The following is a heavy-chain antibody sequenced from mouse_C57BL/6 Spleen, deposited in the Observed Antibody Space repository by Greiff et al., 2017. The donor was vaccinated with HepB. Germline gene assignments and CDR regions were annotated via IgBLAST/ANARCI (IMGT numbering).Heavy chain of an antibody. CDR1: GYTFTSYW. Sequence: QVQLQQPGAELVKPGASVKMSCKASGYTFTSYWITWVKPRPGQGLEWIGDIYPGSGSTNYNEKFKSKATLTVDTSSSTAYMQLSSLTSEDSAVYYCARAYGNYAMDYWGQGTSVTVSS. CDR2: IYPGSGST. CDR3: ARAYGNYAMDY. V-gene: IGHV1-55*01. J-gene: IGHJ4*01. D-gene: IGHD2-1*01.